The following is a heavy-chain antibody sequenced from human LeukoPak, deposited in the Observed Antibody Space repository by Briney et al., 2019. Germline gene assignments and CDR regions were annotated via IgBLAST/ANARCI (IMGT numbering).Heavy chain of an antibody. D-gene: IGHD1-26*01. Sequence: SETLSLTCTVSGGSISSSSYYWGWIRQPPGKGLEWIGSIYYSGSTYYNPSLKSRVTISVDTSKNQFSLKLSSVTAADTAVYYCARDPLYSGSPLDYWGQGTLVTVSS. V-gene: IGHV4-39*07. CDR3: ARDPLYSGSPLDY. CDR1: GGSISSSSYY. J-gene: IGHJ4*02. CDR2: IYYSGST.